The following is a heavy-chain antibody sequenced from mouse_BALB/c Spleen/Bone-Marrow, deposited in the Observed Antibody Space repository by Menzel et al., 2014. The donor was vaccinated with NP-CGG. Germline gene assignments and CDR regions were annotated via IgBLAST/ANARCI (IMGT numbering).Heavy chain of an antibody. CDR3: ARGIRYYGSIYRYLDV. CDR1: GFIFSDYY. D-gene: IGHD1-1*01. Sequence: EVHLVESGGGLVKPGGSLKLSCAASGFIFSDYYMYWVRQTPEKRLEWVATISDGGSYTYYPDSVKGRFTISRDHAKNNLYLQMSSLKSEDTAMYYCARGIRYYGSIYRYLDVWGAGTAVTVSS. J-gene: IGHJ1*01. V-gene: IGHV5-4*02. CDR2: ISDGGSYT.